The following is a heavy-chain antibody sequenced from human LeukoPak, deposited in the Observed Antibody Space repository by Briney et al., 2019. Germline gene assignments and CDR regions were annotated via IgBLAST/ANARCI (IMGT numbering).Heavy chain of an antibody. D-gene: IGHD6-25*01. V-gene: IGHV3-7*01. Sequence: GGSLRLSCAASGFTFSKFWMSWVRQAPGKGLEWVANIKEDGSTKHYVDSVKGRFTVSRDNAKNSLSLQMNYLRVEDTAVYYCATSDDSAAIYWGQGTLVTVSS. J-gene: IGHJ4*02. CDR3: ATSDDSAAIY. CDR1: GFTFSKFW. CDR2: IKEDGSTK.